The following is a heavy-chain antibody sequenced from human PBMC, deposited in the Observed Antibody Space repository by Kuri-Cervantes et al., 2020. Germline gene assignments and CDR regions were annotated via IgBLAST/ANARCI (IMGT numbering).Heavy chain of an antibody. J-gene: IGHJ3*02. D-gene: IGHD1-26*01. CDR3: ARDGELLGKDAFDI. CDR2: IKSKTDGGTT. CDR1: GFTFSNAW. Sequence: GESLKISCAASGFTFSNAWMSWVRQAPGKGLEWVGRIKSKTDGGTTDYAAPVKGRFTISRDDSKNTLYLQMNSLKTEGTAVYYCARDGELLGKDAFDIWGQGTMVTVSS. V-gene: IGHV3-15*01.